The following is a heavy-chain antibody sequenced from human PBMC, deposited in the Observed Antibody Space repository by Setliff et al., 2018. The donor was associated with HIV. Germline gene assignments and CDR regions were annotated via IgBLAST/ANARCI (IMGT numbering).Heavy chain of an antibody. D-gene: IGHD6-19*01. J-gene: IGHJ4*02. CDR1: GFSFSIYA. CDR2: IRRSGDST. V-gene: IGHV3-23*01. Sequence: GESLKISCAASGFSFSIYAMSWVRQAPGKGLEWVSGIRRSGDSTDYAESVKGRFTISRDNAKNTLYLQMNSLRAEDTAVYYCAMAVIFDYWGQGTLVTVSS. CDR3: AMAVIFDY.